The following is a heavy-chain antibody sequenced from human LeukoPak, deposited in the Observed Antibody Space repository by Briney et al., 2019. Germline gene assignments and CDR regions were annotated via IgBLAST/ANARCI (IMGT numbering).Heavy chain of an antibody. CDR1: GFTFSSYS. J-gene: IGHJ5*02. CDR2: ISISSSYI. V-gene: IGHV3-21*01. D-gene: IGHD5-18*01. Sequence: GGSLRLSCAASGFTFSSYSMNWVRQAPGKGLEWVSSISISSSYIYYADSVKGRFTISRDNAKNSLYLQMNSLRAEDTAVYYCARGDTAMPRHNWFDPWGQGTLVTVSS. CDR3: ARGDTAMPRHNWFDP.